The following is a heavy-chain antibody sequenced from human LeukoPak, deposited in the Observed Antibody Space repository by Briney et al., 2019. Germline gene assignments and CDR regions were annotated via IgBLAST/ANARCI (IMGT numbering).Heavy chain of an antibody. CDR3: ARGGCYHDC. V-gene: IGHV4-59*01. CDR2: IHYSGST. CDR1: GGSINTTY. J-gene: IGHJ4*02. Sequence: SETLSLTCSASGGSINTTYWSWIRQPPGKGLEWIGNIHYSGSTNYNSSLKSRVTISVDMSKNQFSLKMISVTTADTAVYFCARGGCYHDCWGQGTLVTVSS. D-gene: IGHD6-19*01.